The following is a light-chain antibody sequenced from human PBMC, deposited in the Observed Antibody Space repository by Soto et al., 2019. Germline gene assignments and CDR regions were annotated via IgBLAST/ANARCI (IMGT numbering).Light chain of an antibody. CDR1: QSVRSN. Sequence: EKVMTQSPATLSVSPGERATLSCRASQSVRSNLAWYQQKPGQPPRLLIYDASTRATRIPSRFSGSGSGTDFTLTISRLEPEDFAVYYCQQYGSSPQTFGQGTKVDI. CDR3: QQYGSSPQT. J-gene: IGKJ1*01. V-gene: IGKV3-15*01. CDR2: DAS.